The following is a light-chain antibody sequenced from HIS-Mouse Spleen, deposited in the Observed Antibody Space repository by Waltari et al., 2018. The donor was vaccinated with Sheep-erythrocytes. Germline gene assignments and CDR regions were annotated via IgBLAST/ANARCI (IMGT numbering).Light chain of an antibody. CDR2: DAS. Sequence: DIQMTQSPSSLSASVGDRVTITCQASQDISNYLNWYQQKPGKAPKRLIYDASNLETGVPSRFSGSGSGTDFTFTISSLQPEDFATYYCLQHNSYPHTFGQGTKLEIK. V-gene: IGKV1-33*01. CDR1: QDISNY. J-gene: IGKJ2*01. CDR3: LQHNSYPHT.